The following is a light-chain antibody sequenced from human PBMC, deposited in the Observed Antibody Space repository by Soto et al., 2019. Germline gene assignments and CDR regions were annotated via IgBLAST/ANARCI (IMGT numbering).Light chain of an antibody. CDR2: EVS. Sequence: QSALSQPASVSGSPGQSITISCTGTSSDIGRYNYVSWYQQHPGMAPQLLIYEVSNRPSGVSNRFSGSKSGNTASLTISGLQAEDEADYYCSSYTSSSTLVVFGGGTKLTVL. V-gene: IGLV2-14*01. J-gene: IGLJ2*01. CDR3: SSYTSSSTLVV. CDR1: SSDIGRYNY.